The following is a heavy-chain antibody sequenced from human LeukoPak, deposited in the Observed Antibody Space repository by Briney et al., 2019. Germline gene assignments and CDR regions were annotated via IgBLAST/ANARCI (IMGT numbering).Heavy chain of an antibody. J-gene: IGHJ6*02. Sequence: SETLSLTCSVSGGSITNYYWSWIRQSAGQGLEWIGRIYSSGTSNYNPSLKSRVIMSIDTSKSQLSLKLSSVAVADTALYFCARSRTHGLDVWGPGTTVSVS. D-gene: IGHD2-2*01. CDR2: IYSSGTS. V-gene: IGHV4-4*07. CDR1: GGSITNYY. CDR3: ARSRTHGLDV.